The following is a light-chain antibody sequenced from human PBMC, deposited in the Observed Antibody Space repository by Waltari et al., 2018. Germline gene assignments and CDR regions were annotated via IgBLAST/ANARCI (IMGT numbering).Light chain of an antibody. CDR3: GTWDSSLSGAV. Sequence: QSVLTQPPSVSSAPGPRVTIPCSGGRPNIGNNYLSWYRQFPGTAPKLLIYENSERPSGIPGRFSGSKSGTSATLDITGLQAGDEADYYCGTWDSSLSGAVFGGGTHLTVL. V-gene: IGLV1-51*02. CDR1: RPNIGNNY. J-gene: IGLJ7*01. CDR2: ENS.